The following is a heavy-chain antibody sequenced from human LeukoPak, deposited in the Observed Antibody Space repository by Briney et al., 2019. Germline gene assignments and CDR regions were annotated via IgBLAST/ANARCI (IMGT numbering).Heavy chain of an antibody. CDR1: GGYISSGTYY. J-gene: IGHJ5*02. CDR2: VYYSGST. D-gene: IGHD2-2*02. V-gene: IGHV4-39*07. Sequence: PSETLSLTCTVSGGYISSGTYYWGWIRQSTGKGLQWIGSVYYSGSTYYNPSLQSRVTISVDTSKNHFSLKLSSVTAADTAVYYCARDSPDCGSTTCYKDWFDPWGQGTLVTVSS. CDR3: ARDSPDCGSTTCYKDWFDP.